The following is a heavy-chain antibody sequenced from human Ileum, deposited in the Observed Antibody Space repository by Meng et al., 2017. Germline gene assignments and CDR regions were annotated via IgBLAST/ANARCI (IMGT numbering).Heavy chain of an antibody. D-gene: IGHD7-27*01. CDR3: ARDHWGSLDY. CDR2: AGT. V-gene: IGHV4-61*08. CDR1: GGSVSTRDYQ. Sequence: QVQLQASGPGLVRPSETLSLLCTVSGGSVSTRDYQWGWIRQPPGKGLEWIGYAGTNYNPSLKSRVTISVDTSKRQFSLKLTSVTAADTAVYYCARDHWGSLDYWGQGILVTVSS. J-gene: IGHJ4*02.